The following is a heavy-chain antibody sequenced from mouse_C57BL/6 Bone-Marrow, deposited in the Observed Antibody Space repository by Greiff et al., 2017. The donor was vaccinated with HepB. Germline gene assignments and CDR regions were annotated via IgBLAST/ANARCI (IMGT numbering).Heavy chain of an antibody. CDR3: ARNGGLRRRDYAMDY. Sequence: VMLVESGPGLVQPSQSLSITCTVSGFSLTSYGVHWVRQSPGKGLEWLGVIWSGGSTDYNAAFISRLSISKDNSKSQVFFKMNSLQADDTAIYYCARNGGLRRRDYAMDYWGQGTSVTVSS. CDR2: IWSGGST. D-gene: IGHD2-4*01. CDR1: GFSLTSYG. J-gene: IGHJ4*01. V-gene: IGHV2-2*01.